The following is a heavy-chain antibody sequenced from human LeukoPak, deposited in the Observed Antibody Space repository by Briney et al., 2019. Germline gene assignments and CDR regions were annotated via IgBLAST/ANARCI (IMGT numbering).Heavy chain of an antibody. CDR2: ISAYNGNT. CDR3: ARDQEVYARNWFDP. D-gene: IGHD2-8*01. V-gene: IGHV1-18*01. CDR1: GYTFTSYG. J-gene: IGHJ5*02. Sequence: GASVKVSCKASGYTFTSYGISWVRQAPGQGLEWMGWISAYNGNTNYAQKFQGRVTITADESTSTAYMELSSLRSEDTAVYYCARDQEVYARNWFDPWGQGTLVTVSS.